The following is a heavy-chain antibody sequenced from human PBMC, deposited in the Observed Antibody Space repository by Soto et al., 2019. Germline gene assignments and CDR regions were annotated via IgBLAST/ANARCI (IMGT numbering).Heavy chain of an antibody. Sequence: SSSRSLTGGMSGGNGLWNTVVWVSIKQNPSRGLEWLGSTYYRSKWYSNYAVSVKSRITITPDTSKNQFSLQLNSVTPEDTAVYYCARIHSISSSDMDVWGQGTTVTVSS. V-gene: IGHV6-1*01. D-gene: IGHD6-6*01. J-gene: IGHJ6*02. CDR1: GGNGLWNTVV. CDR2: TYYRSKWYS. CDR3: ARIHSISSSDMDV.